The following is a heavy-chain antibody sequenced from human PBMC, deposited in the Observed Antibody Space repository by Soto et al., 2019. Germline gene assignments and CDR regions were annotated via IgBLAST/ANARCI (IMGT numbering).Heavy chain of an antibody. D-gene: IGHD3-10*01. J-gene: IGHJ4*02. Sequence: SETLSLTCSVSGASLKVNNYYWTWIRQPPEKPPECIGYVHYSGSTNYNTSIKNRVTISVNTSMNQFSLKLSFVTAADTALYYCARTYGRNFDYWGQGTLVTVSS. V-gene: IGHV4-61*01. CDR2: VHYSGST. CDR3: ARTYGRNFDY. CDR1: GASLKVNNYY.